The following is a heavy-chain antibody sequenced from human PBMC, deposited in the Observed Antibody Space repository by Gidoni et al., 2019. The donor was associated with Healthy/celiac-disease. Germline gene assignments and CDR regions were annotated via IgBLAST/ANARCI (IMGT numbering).Heavy chain of an antibody. Sequence: VRLVESGGGVVKPGRSRRLCCAASGFTCSSYARHWVGQAPGKGLEWVAVISYDGSNKYYADSVNGRFTISRDNSKNTLYLQMNSLRAEDTAVYYCARDRDSSGWYSPRDWGQGTLVTVSS. CDR2: ISYDGSNK. CDR1: GFTCSSYA. D-gene: IGHD6-19*01. J-gene: IGHJ4*02. V-gene: IGHV3-30-3*01. CDR3: ARDRDSSGWYSPRD.